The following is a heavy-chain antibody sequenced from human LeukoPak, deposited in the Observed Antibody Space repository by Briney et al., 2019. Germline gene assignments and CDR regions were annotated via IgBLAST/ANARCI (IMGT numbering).Heavy chain of an antibody. J-gene: IGHJ6*02. CDR3: ARAGPYSSSWYWYYYYGMDV. CDR2: IYYSGST. Sequence: SETLSLTCTVSGGSISSYYWSWIRQPPGKGLEWIGYIYYSGSTNYNPSLKSRVTISVDTSKNQFSLKLSSVTAADTAVYYCARAGPYSSSWYWYYYYGMDVWAKGPRSPSP. V-gene: IGHV4-59*01. D-gene: IGHD6-13*01. CDR1: GGSISSYY.